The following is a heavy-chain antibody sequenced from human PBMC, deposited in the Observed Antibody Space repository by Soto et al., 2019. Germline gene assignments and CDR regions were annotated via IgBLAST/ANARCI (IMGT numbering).Heavy chain of an antibody. V-gene: IGHV1-69*01. Sequence: QVQLVQSGAEVKRPGSSVKVSCKASGVFSNFAVSWVRQAPGQGLEWMGAIIPVFRAPNYAQKFQGRVRITADESTRTAYMELRSLRSDDTAVYYCARLPNTSGSTRHIDYWGQGTLVTVSS. J-gene: IGHJ4*02. D-gene: IGHD6-19*01. CDR3: ARLPNTSGSTRHIDY. CDR2: IIPVFRAP. CDR1: GVFSNFA.